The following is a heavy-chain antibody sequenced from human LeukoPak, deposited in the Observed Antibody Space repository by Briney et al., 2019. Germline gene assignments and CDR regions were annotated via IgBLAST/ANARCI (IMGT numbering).Heavy chain of an antibody. V-gene: IGHV3-21*01. D-gene: IGHD5-18*01. J-gene: IGHJ4*02. CDR1: GFTFSNYS. CDR2: ISSLSSYI. Sequence: GGSLRLSCAASGFTFSNYSMNWVRQAPGKGLEWVSSISSLSSYIYYADSLKGRFTISRDNAKNSLYLQMNSLRAEDTAVYYCARGGPRDGYDYWGQGTLVTVSS. CDR3: ARGGPRDGYDY.